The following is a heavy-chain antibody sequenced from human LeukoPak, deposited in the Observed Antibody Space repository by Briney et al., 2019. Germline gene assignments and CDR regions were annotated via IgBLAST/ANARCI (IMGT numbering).Heavy chain of an antibody. CDR3: ARHLGTPGTRGFDY. J-gene: IGHJ4*02. CDR2: MSHSGST. CDR1: GGSSSRYY. D-gene: IGHD1-1*01. Sequence: SETLSLTCTVSGGSSSRYYWSWIRQPPGKGLEWIAEMSHSGSTYYNTSLQSRITMSIDTSQNQLSLKLSSMTAADTAVYYCARHLGTPGTRGFDYWGQGTLVTVSS. V-gene: IGHV4-59*08.